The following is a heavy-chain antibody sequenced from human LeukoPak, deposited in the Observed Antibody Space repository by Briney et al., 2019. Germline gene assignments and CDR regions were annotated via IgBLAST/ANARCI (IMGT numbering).Heavy chain of an antibody. V-gene: IGHV3-7*01. CDR2: IKQDGSDT. D-gene: IGHD6-13*01. Sequence: GGSLRLSCVASGFTFSSYWMSWVRQAPGKGLEWVANIKQDGSDTYYVDSVKGRFTISRDNAKNSLYLQMYSPRAEDTAVYYCARDIAIAAAGTDYFDYWGQGALVTVSS. CDR1: GFTFSSYW. J-gene: IGHJ4*02. CDR3: ARDIAIAAAGTDYFDY.